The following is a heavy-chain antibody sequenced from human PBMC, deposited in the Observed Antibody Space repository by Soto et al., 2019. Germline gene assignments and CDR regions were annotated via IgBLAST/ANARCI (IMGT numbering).Heavy chain of an antibody. CDR1: GDSVSSNSAA. Sequence: QVVLQQSGPGLVKPSQTLSLTCAISGDSVSSNSAAWNWIRQSPSRGLEWLGRTYYRSKWFYDYGVSVKGRITINPDTSTSQFSLHLSSVTPDDTAVYYCARDPPEDQGYDCWGQGTLVTVSS. CDR3: ARDPPEDQGYDC. J-gene: IGHJ4*02. V-gene: IGHV6-1*01. CDR2: TYYRSKWFY. D-gene: IGHD1-1*01.